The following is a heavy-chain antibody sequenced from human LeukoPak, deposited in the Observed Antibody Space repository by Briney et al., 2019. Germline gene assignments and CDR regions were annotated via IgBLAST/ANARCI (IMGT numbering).Heavy chain of an antibody. CDR1: GFTFSSYA. CDR3: VKDLNCGGDCYSAAGH. D-gene: IGHD2-21*02. J-gene: IGHJ4*02. V-gene: IGHV3-30*18. Sequence: PGGSLRLSCAASGFTFSSYAMNWVRQAPGKGLEWVAVISYDGNNKYYVDSVKGRFTISRDNSKNTLYLQMNSLRAEDTAVYYCVKDLNCGGDCYSAAGHWGQGILVTVSS. CDR2: ISYDGNNK.